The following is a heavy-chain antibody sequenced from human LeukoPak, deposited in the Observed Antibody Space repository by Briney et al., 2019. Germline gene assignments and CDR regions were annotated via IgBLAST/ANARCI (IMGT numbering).Heavy chain of an antibody. CDR2: IYYSGST. CDR3: ARSLLRYFDWSLGY. J-gene: IGHJ4*02. V-gene: IGHV4-59*01. Sequence: WATLSLTCTVAGGSISSYYWSWIRQPPGRGLEWIGYIYYSGSTNYNPSIKSRVTISVDTSKNQFSLKLSSVTAEDTAVYYCARSLLRYFDWSLGYWGQGTLVTVSS. D-gene: IGHD3-9*01. CDR1: GGSISSYY.